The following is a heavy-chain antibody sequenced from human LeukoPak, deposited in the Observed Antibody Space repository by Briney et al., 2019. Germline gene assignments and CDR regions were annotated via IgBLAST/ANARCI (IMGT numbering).Heavy chain of an antibody. CDR3: ARDTSRDGYNYYFDY. Sequence: PGRSLRLSCAASGFTFSSYAMHWVRQAPGKGLEWVAVISYDGSNKYYADSVKGRFTISRDNSKNTLYLQMNSLRAEDTAVYYCARDTSRDGYNYYFDYWGQGTLVTVSS. CDR1: GFTFSSYA. V-gene: IGHV3-30-3*01. D-gene: IGHD5-24*01. J-gene: IGHJ4*02. CDR2: ISYDGSNK.